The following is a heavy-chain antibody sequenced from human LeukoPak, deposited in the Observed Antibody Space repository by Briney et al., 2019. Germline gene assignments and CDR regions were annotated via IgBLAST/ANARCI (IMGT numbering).Heavy chain of an antibody. CDR3: ARGYSGYDYVDY. CDR1: GYTFTDYF. D-gene: IGHD5-12*01. J-gene: IGHJ4*02. CDR2: INPNSGGT. V-gene: IGHV1-2*02. Sequence: GASVKVSCKASGYTFTDYFIHWVRQAPGQGLGWMGWINPNSGGTNYAQKFQDRVTMTRDTSISTASMDLSRLRSDDTALYYCARGYSGYDYVDYWGQGTLVTVSS.